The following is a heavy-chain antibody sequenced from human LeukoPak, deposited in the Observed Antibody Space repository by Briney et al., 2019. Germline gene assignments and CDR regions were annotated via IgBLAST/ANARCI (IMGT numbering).Heavy chain of an antibody. CDR2: IYYTGST. CDR3: AREVNWNYGYYYYYYMDV. Sequence: SETLSLTCTVSGGSISSTSYYWGWIRQPPGKGLEWIGSIYYTGSTYYNPSLKSRVTISVDASKNQFSLKLSSVTAADTAVYYCAREVNWNYGYYYYYYMDVWGKGTTVTVSS. V-gene: IGHV4-39*07. CDR1: GGSISSTSYY. J-gene: IGHJ6*03. D-gene: IGHD1-7*01.